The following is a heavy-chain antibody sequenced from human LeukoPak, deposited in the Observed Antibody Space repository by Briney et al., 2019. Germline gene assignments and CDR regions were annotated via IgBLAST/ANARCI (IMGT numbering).Heavy chain of an antibody. CDR2: IYYSGST. V-gene: IGHV4-39*01. Sequence: SETLSLTCTVSGGSISSSSYYWGWIRQPPGKGLEWIGSIYYSGSTYYNPSLKSRVTISVDTSKNQFSLKLSSVTAADTAVYYCARRVSYSSSKDYYMDVWGKGTTVTVSS. D-gene: IGHD6-6*01. J-gene: IGHJ6*03. CDR1: GGSISSSSYY. CDR3: ARRVSYSSSKDYYMDV.